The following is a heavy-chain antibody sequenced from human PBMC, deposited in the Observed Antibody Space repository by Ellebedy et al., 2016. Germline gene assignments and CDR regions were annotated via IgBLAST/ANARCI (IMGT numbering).Heavy chain of an antibody. D-gene: IGHD4-23*01. CDR3: ARPAPSTPNYFDY. J-gene: IGHJ4*02. CDR1: GYTFTSYG. V-gene: IGHV1-18*04. CDR2: ISASSGKT. Sequence: ASVKVSCXTSGYTFTSYGIGWVRQAPGQGLEWMGWISASSGKTNYAQKFQGRVTMTVDTTTSTVYMELRSLRSDDTAVYYCARPAPSTPNYFDYWGQGTLVTVSS.